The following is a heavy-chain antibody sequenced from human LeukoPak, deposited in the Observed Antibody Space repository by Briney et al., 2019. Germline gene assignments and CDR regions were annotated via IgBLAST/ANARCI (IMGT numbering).Heavy chain of an antibody. Sequence: SXQISCKASGYSFTSYWIAWVRQLPGKGLEWMGIINPADSDTRYSLSIQGQVTISADRSISTAYLQWSSLKASDTAMYYCARGEGGYNYAFWGQGTLVPVSS. D-gene: IGHD5-24*01. V-gene: IGHV5-51*01. CDR3: ARGEGGYNYAF. CDR2: INPADSDT. CDR1: GYSFTSYW. J-gene: IGHJ4*02.